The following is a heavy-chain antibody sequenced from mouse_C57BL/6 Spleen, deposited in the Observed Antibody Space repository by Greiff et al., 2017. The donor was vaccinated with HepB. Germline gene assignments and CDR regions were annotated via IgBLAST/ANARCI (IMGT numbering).Heavy chain of an antibody. CDR3: AREDSNYPHYYAMDY. V-gene: IGHV1-81*01. J-gene: IGHJ4*01. Sequence: QVQLQQSGAELARPGASVKLSCKASGYTFTSYGISWVKQRTGQGLEWIGEIYPRSGNTYYNEKFKGKATLTADKSSSTAYMELRSLTSEDSAVYFCAREDSNYPHYYAMDYWGQGTSVTVSS. CDR2: IYPRSGNT. D-gene: IGHD2-5*01. CDR1: GYTFTSYG.